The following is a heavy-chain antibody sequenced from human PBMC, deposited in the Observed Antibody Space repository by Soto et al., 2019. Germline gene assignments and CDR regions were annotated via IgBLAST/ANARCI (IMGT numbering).Heavy chain of an antibody. CDR2: ISGGGGST. CDR3: AKRAYCSGTSCYVYPLHYYYYYMDV. CDR1: GFSFSSYA. D-gene: IGHD2-2*01. J-gene: IGHJ6*03. V-gene: IGHV3-23*01. Sequence: GGSLRLSCAASGFSFSSYAMTWVRQAPGKGLEWVSAISGGGGSTYYADSVQGRFTISRDNSKNTLYLQMNSLRAEETALYYCAKRAYCSGTSCYVYPLHYYYYYMDVWGKGTTVTVSS.